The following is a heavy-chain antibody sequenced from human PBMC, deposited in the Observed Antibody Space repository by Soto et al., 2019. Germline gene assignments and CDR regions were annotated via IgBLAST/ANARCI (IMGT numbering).Heavy chain of an antibody. Sequence: QVQLQESGPGLVKPSGTLSLTCGVFGGSISNSNWWTWVRQPPGKGMEWIGEISHSGSTNYNSSLMSRVTISLDKVNNQFSLKLTSVSAADTAVYYCAHRPIVGAAIWGQGTLVTVSS. D-gene: IGHD1-26*01. CDR3: AHRPIVGAAI. J-gene: IGHJ4*02. V-gene: IGHV4-4*02. CDR1: GGSISNSNW. CDR2: ISHSGST.